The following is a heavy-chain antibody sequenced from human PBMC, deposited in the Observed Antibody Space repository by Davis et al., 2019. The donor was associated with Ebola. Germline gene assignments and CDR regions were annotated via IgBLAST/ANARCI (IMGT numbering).Heavy chain of an antibody. CDR1: GFSFSRYW. J-gene: IGHJ6*02. D-gene: IGHD1-14*01. Sequence: GESLKISCAASGFSFSRYWMTWVRQAPGKGLEWVANIKQDGSEKYYVDSVKGRFTISRDNAKNSLYLQMNSLRAEDTAVYYCARKLPTRYYYYYGMDVWGQGTTVTVSS. CDR3: ARKLPTRYYYYYGMDV. CDR2: IKQDGSEK. V-gene: IGHV3-7*03.